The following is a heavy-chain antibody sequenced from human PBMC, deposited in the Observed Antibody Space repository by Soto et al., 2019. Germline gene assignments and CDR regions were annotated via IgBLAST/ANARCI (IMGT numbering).Heavy chain of an antibody. V-gene: IGHV1-18*01. Sequence: ASVKVSCKASGYTFTSYGISWVLQAPGQGLEWMGWISAYNGNTNYAQKLQGRVTMTTDTSTSTAYMELRSLRSDDTAVYYCARVEGGLDSSGYSPWGQGTLVTVSS. J-gene: IGHJ5*02. CDR2: ISAYNGNT. CDR1: GYTFTSYG. CDR3: ARVEGGLDSSGYSP. D-gene: IGHD3-22*01.